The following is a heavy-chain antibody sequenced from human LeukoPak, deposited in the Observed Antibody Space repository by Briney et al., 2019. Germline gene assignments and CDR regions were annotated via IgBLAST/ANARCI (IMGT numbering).Heavy chain of an antibody. Sequence: SETLSLTCTVSGGSISSGSYYWSWIRQPAGKGLEWIGRIYTSGSTNYNPSLKSRVTISVDTSKNQFSLKLSSVTAADTAVYYCARDLGGRNIYYMDVWGKGTTVIVSS. V-gene: IGHV4-61*02. CDR1: GGSISSGSYY. CDR2: IYTSGST. J-gene: IGHJ6*03. D-gene: IGHD2/OR15-2a*01. CDR3: ARDLGGRNIYYMDV.